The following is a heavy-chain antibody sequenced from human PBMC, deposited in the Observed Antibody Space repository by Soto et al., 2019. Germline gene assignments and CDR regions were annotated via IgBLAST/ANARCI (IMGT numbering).Heavy chain of an antibody. D-gene: IGHD6-13*01. CDR1: GYTFTGYY. J-gene: IGHJ4*02. Sequence: ASVKVSCKASGYTFTGYYMHWVRQAPGQGLEWMGWINPNSGGTNYARKFQGRVTMTRDTSISTAYMELSRLRSDDTAVYYCASNLRPGIAAAANDYWGQGTLVTVSS. CDR2: INPNSGGT. CDR3: ASNLRPGIAAAANDY. V-gene: IGHV1-2*02.